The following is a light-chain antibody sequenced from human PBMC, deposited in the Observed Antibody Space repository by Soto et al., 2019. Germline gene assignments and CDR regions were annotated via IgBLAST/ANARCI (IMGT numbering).Light chain of an antibody. V-gene: IGLV2-14*01. CDR1: STDVGGYNY. J-gene: IGLJ2*01. CDR2: EVT. Sequence: QSALAQPSSVSGSPGQSITISCTGTSTDVGGYNYVSWYQHHSGKAPKLLIYEVTNRPSGISDRFSGSKSVNTASLTISGLQAEDESDYYCGSYTHNTTLVFGGGTKVTVL. CDR3: GSYTHNTTLV.